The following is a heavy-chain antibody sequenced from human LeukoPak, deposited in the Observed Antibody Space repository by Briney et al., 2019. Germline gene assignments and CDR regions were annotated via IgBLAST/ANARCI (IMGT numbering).Heavy chain of an antibody. V-gene: IGHV4-59*01. CDR1: GCSIRRFY. Sequence: SGTLSPTFHVSGCSIRRFYWRWVPQPPGKGLEWIGYIYHSGNTNYNLSLNSRDTISVDTSKNQFSLKLSSVTAADTAVYYCARGKDHFDYWGQGTLVTVSS. CDR2: IYHSGNT. CDR3: ARGKDHFDY. J-gene: IGHJ4*02.